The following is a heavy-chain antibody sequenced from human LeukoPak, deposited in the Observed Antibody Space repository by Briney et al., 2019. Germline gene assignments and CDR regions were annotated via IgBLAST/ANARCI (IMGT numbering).Heavy chain of an antibody. D-gene: IGHD3-10*01. CDR1: EFTFSKHA. V-gene: IGHV3-30*04. Sequence: GGSLRLSCAASEFTFSKHAMHWVRQAPGKGLEWVAVISYDGSNKYYADSVKGRFTISRDNSKNTLYLQMNSLRAADTAVYYCARGSPFRLWFGELSGYWGQGTLVTVSS. J-gene: IGHJ4*02. CDR3: ARGSPFRLWFGELSGY. CDR2: ISYDGSNK.